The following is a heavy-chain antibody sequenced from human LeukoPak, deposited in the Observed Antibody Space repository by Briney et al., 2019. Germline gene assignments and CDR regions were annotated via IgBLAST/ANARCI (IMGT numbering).Heavy chain of an antibody. V-gene: IGHV4-34*01. CDR2: INHSGST. J-gene: IGHJ6*03. D-gene: IGHD5-18*01. Sequence: SETLSLTCAVYGGSFSGYYWSWIRQPPGKGLEWIGEINHSGSTNYNPSLKSRVTISVDTSKNQFSLKLSSVTAADTAVYYCARGRPRLDTAMVGFYYYYYMDGWGKGTTVTVPS. CDR3: ARGRPRLDTAMVGFYYYYYMDG. CDR1: GGSFSGYY.